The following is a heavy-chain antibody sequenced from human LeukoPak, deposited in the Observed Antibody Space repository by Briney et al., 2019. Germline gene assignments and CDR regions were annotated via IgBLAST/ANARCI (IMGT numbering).Heavy chain of an antibody. CDR2: INQVGSSK. CDR3: AKDLYCSGGSCYYAFDI. D-gene: IGHD2-15*01. V-gene: IGHV3-7*03. J-gene: IGHJ3*02. CDR1: GFTFTTYW. Sequence: GGSLSISCAASGFTFTTYWMGWVRQAPGKGPEWVANINQVGSSKYFVDSVKGRFIISRDNAKNTLYLQMNSLRAEDTAVYYCAKDLYCSGGSCYYAFDIWGQGTMVTVSS.